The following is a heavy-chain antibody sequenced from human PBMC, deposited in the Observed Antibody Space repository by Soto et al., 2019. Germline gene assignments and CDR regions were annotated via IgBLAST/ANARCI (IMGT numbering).Heavy chain of an antibody. CDR2: IYYSGST. Sequence: SETLSLTCTVSGGSVNSGHYYWNWIRQSPGKGLEWIGYIYYSGSTNYNSSLKSRLSISIDTSRNQFSLKLTSVTAADTAVYYCARESSLLLPDSAKKIDPWGQGILVTV. D-gene: IGHD2-15*01. CDR1: GGSVNSGHYY. J-gene: IGHJ5*01. CDR3: ARESSLLLPDSAKKIDP. V-gene: IGHV4-61*01.